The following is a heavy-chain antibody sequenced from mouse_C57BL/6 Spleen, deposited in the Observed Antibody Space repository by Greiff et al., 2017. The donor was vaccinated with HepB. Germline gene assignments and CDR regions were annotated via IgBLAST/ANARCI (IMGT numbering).Heavy chain of an antibody. V-gene: IGHV1-82*01. D-gene: IGHD2-4*01. CDR1: GYAFSSSW. CDR2: IYPGDGDT. Sequence: QVQLKESGPELVKPGASVKISCKASGYAFSSSWMNWVKQRPGKGLEWIGRIYPGDGDTNYNGKFKGKATLTADKSSSTAYMQLSSLTSEDSAVYFCARYDYDQFAYWGQGTLVTVSA. J-gene: IGHJ3*01. CDR3: ARYDYDQFAY.